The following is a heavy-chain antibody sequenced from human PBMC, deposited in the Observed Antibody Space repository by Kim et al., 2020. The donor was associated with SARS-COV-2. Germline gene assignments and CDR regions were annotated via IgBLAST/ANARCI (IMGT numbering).Heavy chain of an antibody. J-gene: IGHJ4*01. V-gene: IGHV3-9*01. D-gene: IGHD3-22*01. Sequence: GGSLRLSCAASGFTFDDYAMHWVRQAPGKGLEWVSGISWNSGSIGYADSVKGRFTISRDNAKNSLYLQMNSLRAEDTALYYCAKDISSSGKGYYFDYWG. CDR1: GFTFDDYA. CDR3: AKDISSSGKGYYFDY. CDR2: ISWNSGSI.